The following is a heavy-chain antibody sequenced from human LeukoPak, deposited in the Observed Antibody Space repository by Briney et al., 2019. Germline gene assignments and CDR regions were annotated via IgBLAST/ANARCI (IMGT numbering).Heavy chain of an antibody. D-gene: IGHD2-2*01. V-gene: IGHV3-7*01. Sequence: GGSLRLSCAAAGFTVSRYWMSWVRQAPGKGLEWVANIRQDGSEKYYVDSVKGRFIISRDNAKNSLYLQMNSLRAEDTAVYYCARDMPQHQPSPWYFDYWRQGPLVTVSS. J-gene: IGHJ4*02. CDR1: GFTVSRYW. CDR2: IRQDGSEK. CDR3: ARDMPQHQPSPWYFDY.